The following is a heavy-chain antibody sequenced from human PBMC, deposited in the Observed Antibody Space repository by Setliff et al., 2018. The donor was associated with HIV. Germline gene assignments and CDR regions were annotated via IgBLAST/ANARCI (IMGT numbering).Heavy chain of an antibody. V-gene: IGHV7-4-1*02. CDR1: GYTFTSYA. Sequence: ASVKVSCKAFGYTFTSYALNWVRQAPGQGLEWMGWINTYTANPMYAQGFTGRFVFSLDTSVRTAYLQISSLKAEDTALYYCARDRGVQGANDAFNIWGLGTMVTVSS. CDR3: ARDRGVQGANDAFNI. J-gene: IGHJ3*02. D-gene: IGHD3-10*01. CDR2: INTYTANP.